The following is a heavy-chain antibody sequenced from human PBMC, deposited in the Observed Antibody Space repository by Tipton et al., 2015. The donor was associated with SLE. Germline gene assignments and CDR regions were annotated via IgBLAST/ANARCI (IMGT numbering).Heavy chain of an antibody. CDR3: ARDRNGGAGFDY. Sequence: TLSLTCTVSGGSISSYYWTWIRQPPGRGPQWIGYIYYSGSTNYNPSLKSRVTISVDTSKNQFSLKLTSVTAADTAVYYCARDRNGGAGFDYWGQGTLVTVSS. J-gene: IGHJ4*02. D-gene: IGHD2-8*01. CDR2: IYYSGST. CDR1: GGSISSYY. V-gene: IGHV4-59*01.